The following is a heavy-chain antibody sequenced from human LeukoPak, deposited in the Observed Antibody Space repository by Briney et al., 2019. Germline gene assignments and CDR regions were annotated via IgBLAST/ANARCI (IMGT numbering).Heavy chain of an antibody. Sequence: GGSLRLSCAASGFTFTNYVMTWVRQAPGKGLEWLSGISVSGADTYYADSVKGRFTISRDNSKNTVSLRLNSLRAEDSAIYYCASRKEYSTSSVFYWGQGTLVTVSS. D-gene: IGHD6-6*01. CDR3: ASRKEYSTSSVFY. V-gene: IGHV3-23*01. CDR1: GFTFTNYV. J-gene: IGHJ4*02. CDR2: ISVSGADT.